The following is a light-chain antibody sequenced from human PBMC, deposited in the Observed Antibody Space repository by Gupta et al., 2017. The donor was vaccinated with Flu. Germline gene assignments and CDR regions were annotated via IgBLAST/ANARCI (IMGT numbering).Light chain of an antibody. CDR1: QAIGSH. CDR3: QQVYISPTT. Sequence: VQMTQSPSSLSASVGDRVTITCRASQAIGSHLVWFQHKPGKAPKSLISSASSLQSGVPSRFSGSGSGTDFTLTISNLQPEDFATYYCQQVYISPTTFGLGTKVDIK. CDR2: SAS. J-gene: IGKJ3*01. V-gene: IGKV1-16*01.